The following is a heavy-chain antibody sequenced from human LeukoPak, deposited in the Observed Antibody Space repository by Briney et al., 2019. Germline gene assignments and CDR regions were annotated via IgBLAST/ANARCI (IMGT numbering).Heavy chain of an antibody. V-gene: IGHV4-30-4*08. D-gene: IGHD3-22*01. CDR2: IYYSGST. CDR3: ARFDSSGLYFDY. Sequence: PSETLSLTCTVSGGSVSSGDYYWSWIRQPPGKGLEWIGYIYYSGSTYYNPSLKSRVTISVDTSKNQFSLKLSSVTAADTAVYYCARFDSSGLYFDYWGQGTLVTVSS. CDR1: GGSVSSGDYY. J-gene: IGHJ4*02.